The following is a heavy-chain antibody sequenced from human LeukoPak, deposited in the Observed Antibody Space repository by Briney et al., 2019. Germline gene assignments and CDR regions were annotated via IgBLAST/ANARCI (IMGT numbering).Heavy chain of an antibody. CDR3: AKEYHGDYAEYYFDY. CDR2: IRYDGSNK. CDR1: GFTVSSNY. J-gene: IGHJ4*02. D-gene: IGHD4-17*01. V-gene: IGHV3-30*02. Sequence: PGGSLRLSCAASGFTVSSNYMSWVRQAPGKGLEWVAFIRYDGSNKYYADSVKGRFTISRDNSKNTLYLQMNSLRAEDTAVYYCAKEYHGDYAEYYFDYWGQGTLVTVSS.